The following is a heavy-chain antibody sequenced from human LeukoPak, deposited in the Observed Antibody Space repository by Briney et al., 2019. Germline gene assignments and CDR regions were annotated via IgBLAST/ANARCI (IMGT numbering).Heavy chain of an antibody. D-gene: IGHD2-15*01. Sequence: GGSLRLSCAASGFTFDDYAMHWVRQAPGKGLEWVSLINGDGGPTYYADSVKGRFTISRDNSKNSLYLQMNSLRAEDTAVYYCAKDRLRYCSGGSCYFFDYWGQGTLVTVSS. J-gene: IGHJ4*02. CDR2: INGDGGPT. CDR1: GFTFDDYA. CDR3: AKDRLRYCSGGSCYFFDY. V-gene: IGHV3-43*02.